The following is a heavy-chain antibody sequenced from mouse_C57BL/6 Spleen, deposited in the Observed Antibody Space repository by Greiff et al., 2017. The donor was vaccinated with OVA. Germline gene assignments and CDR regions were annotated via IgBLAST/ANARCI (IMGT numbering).Heavy chain of an antibody. J-gene: IGHJ3*01. V-gene: IGHV1-82*01. D-gene: IGHD2-4*01. Sequence: QVQLQQSGPELVKPGASVKISCKASGYAFSSSWMNWVKQRPGKGLEWIGRIYPGDGDTNYNGKFKGKATLTADKSSSTAYMQLSSLTSEDSAVYFCARDYDYGFAYWGKGTLVTVSA. CDR3: ARDYDYGFAY. CDR2: IYPGDGDT. CDR1: GYAFSSSW.